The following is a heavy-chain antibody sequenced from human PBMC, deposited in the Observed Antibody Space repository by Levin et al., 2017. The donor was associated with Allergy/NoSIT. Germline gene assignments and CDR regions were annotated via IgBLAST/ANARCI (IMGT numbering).Heavy chain of an antibody. J-gene: IGHJ6*02. D-gene: IGHD6-25*01. Sequence: PGGSLRLSCEASGFTFSDFYMSWVRQAPGKGLQWVAYISTGSTYIKYADSVQGRFTISRDNARNSVYLQMNSLRADDTALYYCARFIAAARNYYYGMDVWGQGTTVTVSS. V-gene: IGHV3-11*03. CDR3: ARFIAAARNYYYGMDV. CDR1: GFTFSDFY. CDR2: ISTGSTYI.